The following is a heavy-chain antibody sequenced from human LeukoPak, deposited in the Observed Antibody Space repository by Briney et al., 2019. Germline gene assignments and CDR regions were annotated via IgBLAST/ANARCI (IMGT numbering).Heavy chain of an antibody. CDR1: GFTFSSYA. CDR2: IRYDGSNK. Sequence: GGSLRLSCAASGFTFSSYAMSWVRQAPGKGLEWVAFIRYDGSNKYYADSVKGRFTISRDNSKNTLYLQMNSLRAEDTAVYYCAKDPLAYDYGDYYFDYWGQGTLVTVSS. V-gene: IGHV3-30*02. D-gene: IGHD4-17*01. CDR3: AKDPLAYDYGDYYFDY. J-gene: IGHJ4*02.